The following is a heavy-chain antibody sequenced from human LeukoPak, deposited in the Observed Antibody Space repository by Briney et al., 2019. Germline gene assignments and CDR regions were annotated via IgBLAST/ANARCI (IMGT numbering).Heavy chain of an antibody. Sequence: SETLSLTCAVYGGSFSGYYWSWIRQPPGKGLEWIGEINHGGSTNYNPSLKSRVTISVDTSKNQFSLKLSSVTAADTAVYYCARGRRMITFGGVIPSHFDYWGQGTLVTVSS. J-gene: IGHJ4*02. V-gene: IGHV4-34*01. CDR1: GGSFSGYY. D-gene: IGHD3-16*01. CDR2: INHGGST. CDR3: ARGRRMITFGGVIPSHFDY.